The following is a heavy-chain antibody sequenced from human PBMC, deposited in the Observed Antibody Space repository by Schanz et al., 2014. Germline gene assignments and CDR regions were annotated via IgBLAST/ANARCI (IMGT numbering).Heavy chain of an antibody. Sequence: QVQLQESGPGLVKPSETLSLTCTVSGGSISSSYYWSWIRQPPGKGLEWIGYIYYSGSTNYNPSLKSRVTISVDTPKTQSPLKLSSVTAADTAVYYCATQAYYYDTSIFQYGGQGTLVTVSS. CDR3: ATQAYYYDTSIFQY. CDR2: IYYSGST. V-gene: IGHV4-59*08. CDR1: GGSISSSYY. D-gene: IGHD3-22*01. J-gene: IGHJ1*01.